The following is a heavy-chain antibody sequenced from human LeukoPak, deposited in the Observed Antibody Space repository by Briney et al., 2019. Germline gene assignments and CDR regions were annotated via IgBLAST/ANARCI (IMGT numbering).Heavy chain of an antibody. D-gene: IGHD2-2*02. V-gene: IGHV4-4*07. CDR3: ARGSHCSSTSCYTGDWYFDL. J-gene: IGHJ2*01. Sequence: SETLSLTCTVSGGSISSYYWSWIRQPAGKGLEWIGRIYTSGSTNYNPSLKSRVTMSVDTSKNQFSLKLSTVTAADTAVYYCARGSHCSSTSCYTGDWYFDLWGRGTLVTVSS. CDR1: GGSISSYY. CDR2: IYTSGST.